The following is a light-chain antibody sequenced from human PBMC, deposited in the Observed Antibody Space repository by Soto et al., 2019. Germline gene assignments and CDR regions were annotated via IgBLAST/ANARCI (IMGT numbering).Light chain of an antibody. CDR2: GAS. V-gene: IGKV3-20*01. CDR3: QQYGSSPRT. CDR1: QSVSSSY. J-gene: IGKJ1*01. Sequence: EIVLTQSPGTLSLSPGERATLSCRASQSVSSSYLAWYQQKPGQAPRLLIYGASSRATGIPDRFSGSGSGTDLPLTISRLEPEHFAVYYCQQYGSSPRTFGQGTKVEI.